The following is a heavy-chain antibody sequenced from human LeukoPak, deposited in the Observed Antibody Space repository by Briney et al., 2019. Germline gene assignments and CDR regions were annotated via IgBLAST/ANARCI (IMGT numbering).Heavy chain of an antibody. CDR1: GFTFSIYG. V-gene: IGHV1-18*01. J-gene: IGHJ6*02. D-gene: IGHD3-10*01. CDR2: ISAYNGDT. Sequence: ASVKVSCIASGFTFSIYGFTWVRQAPGQGLEWMGWISAYNGDTKYPQNLQGRVTMTADTSTNTAYMELKGLRSDDTAVNFCAREGYFGSGIDYFYGMDVWGQGTKVTVSS. CDR3: AREGYFGSGIDYFYGMDV.